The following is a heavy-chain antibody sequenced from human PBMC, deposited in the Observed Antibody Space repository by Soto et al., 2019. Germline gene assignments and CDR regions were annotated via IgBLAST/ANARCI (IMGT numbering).Heavy chain of an antibody. CDR2: ISAYNGNT. CDR3: ARDQFDSYGPKGGLDY. Sequence: QVQLVQSGPEVKKRGASVKVSCKASGYTVTSYGSRWVRQAPEQGLEWMGWISAYNGNTNYAQKRQGRVTVTTDTSTSTAYMELRSLRSDDTAVYYCARDQFDSYGPKGGLDYWGQGTLVTVSS. J-gene: IGHJ4*02. V-gene: IGHV1-18*01. CDR1: GYTVTSYG. D-gene: IGHD5-18*01.